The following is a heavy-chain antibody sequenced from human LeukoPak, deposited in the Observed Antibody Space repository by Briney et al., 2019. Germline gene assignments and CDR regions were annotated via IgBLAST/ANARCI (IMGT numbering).Heavy chain of an antibody. J-gene: IGHJ2*01. Sequence: PGGSLRLSCAASGFTFDDYAMHWVRHTPGKGLEWVSGISRNSRSIVYTDSVKGRFTISRDNAKNSLYLQMNSLRLEDTALYYCTKVNGDNAAHGSKWYFDVWGRGTLVTVSS. V-gene: IGHV3-9*01. CDR2: ISRNSRSI. CDR3: TKVNGDNAAHGSKWYFDV. CDR1: GFTFDDYA. D-gene: IGHD7-27*01.